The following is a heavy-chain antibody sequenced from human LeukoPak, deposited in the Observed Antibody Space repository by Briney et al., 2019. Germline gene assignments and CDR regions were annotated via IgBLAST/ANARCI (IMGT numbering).Heavy chain of an antibody. D-gene: IGHD2-2*01. Sequence: GESLKISCKGSGYSFTSYWIGWVRQMPGKGLEWMGIIYPGDSDTRYSPSFQGQVTISADKSISTAYLQWSSLKASDTAMYYCARLEDCSSTSCSWFDPWGQGTLVTVSS. V-gene: IGHV5-51*01. CDR1: GYSFTSYW. J-gene: IGHJ5*02. CDR3: ARLEDCSSTSCSWFDP. CDR2: IYPGDSDT.